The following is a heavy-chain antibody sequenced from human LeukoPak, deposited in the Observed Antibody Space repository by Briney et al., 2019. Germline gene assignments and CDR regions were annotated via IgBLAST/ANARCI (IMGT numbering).Heavy chain of an antibody. CDR2: IKQDGSEK. V-gene: IGHV3-7*01. CDR3: ARDSGDSSGYYPGY. CDR1: GFTFSTYW. Sequence: GGSLRLSCAASGFTFSTYWMNWVRQAPGKGLEWVANIKQDGSEKYYVDSVKGRFTISRDNAKNSLYLQMNSLRAEDTAVYYCARDSGDSSGYYPGYWGQGTLVTVSS. J-gene: IGHJ4*02. D-gene: IGHD3-22*01.